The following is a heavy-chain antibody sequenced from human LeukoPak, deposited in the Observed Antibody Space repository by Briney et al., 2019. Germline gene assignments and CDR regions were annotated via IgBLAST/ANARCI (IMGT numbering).Heavy chain of an antibody. V-gene: IGHV1-69*05. CDR1: GGTFSSYA. J-gene: IGHJ4*02. D-gene: IGHD2-2*01. CDR3: AIGPRGFIVVVPGYLDY. Sequence: ALVKVSCKASGGTFSSYAISWVRQAPGQGLEWMGGIIPIFGTANYAQKFQGRVTITTDESTSTAYMELSSLRSEDTAVYYCAIGPRGFIVVVPGYLDYWGQGTLVTVSS. CDR2: IIPIFGTA.